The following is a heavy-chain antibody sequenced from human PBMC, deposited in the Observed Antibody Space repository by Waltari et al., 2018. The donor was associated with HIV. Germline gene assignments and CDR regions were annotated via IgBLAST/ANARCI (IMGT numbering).Heavy chain of an antibody. CDR1: GYTFTGYY. J-gene: IGHJ6*02. D-gene: IGHD6-19*01. Sequence: QVQLVQSGAEVKKPGASVKVSCKASGYTFTGYYMPWVRQAPGQGLEWRVWINPKSDGTNYAQKFQGRGTMTRDTSTSTAYMELSRLRSDDTALYYCARDRIAVTGSYYYGMDVWGQGTTVTVSS. CDR3: ARDRIAVTGSYYYGMDV. CDR2: INPKSDGT. V-gene: IGHV1-2*02.